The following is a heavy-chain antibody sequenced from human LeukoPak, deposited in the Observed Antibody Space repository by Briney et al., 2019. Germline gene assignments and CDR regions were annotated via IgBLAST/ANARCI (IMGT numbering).Heavy chain of an antibody. Sequence: PGGSLGLSCAASGITVSTNYMSWVRQAPGKGLEWVSIIYSGGATFYADSVKGRFTISRENSKNTLWLQMNSLRAEDTAVYYCARLHYDVLTGPFDYWGQGTLVTVSS. J-gene: IGHJ4*02. D-gene: IGHD3-9*01. CDR1: GITVSTNY. CDR2: IYSGGAT. CDR3: ARLHYDVLTGPFDY. V-gene: IGHV3-66*04.